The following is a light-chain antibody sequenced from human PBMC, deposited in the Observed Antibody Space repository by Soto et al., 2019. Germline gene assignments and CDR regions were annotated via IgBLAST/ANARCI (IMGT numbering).Light chain of an antibody. CDR2: GAS. CDR3: QQYGSSLYT. V-gene: IGKV3-20*01. Sequence: EIVLTQSPGTLSLSPGDRATLSCRASHRVSSNYLAWYQQRPGQAPRLLIYGASSRATGIPDRFSGSGSGTDFTLTINRLEPEDFAVYYCQQYGSSLYTFGQGTKVDIK. J-gene: IGKJ2*01. CDR1: HRVSSNY.